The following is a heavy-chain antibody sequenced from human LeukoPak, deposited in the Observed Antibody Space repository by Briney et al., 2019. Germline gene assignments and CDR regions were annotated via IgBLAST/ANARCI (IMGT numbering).Heavy chain of an antibody. Sequence: PGGSLRLSCEVSGFILSTYWMSWVRQAPGKGLEWVACIKEDGSEKYYVNSVKGRFTISRDNVKNSIYLQMNSLRGEDTAVYYCVRDGRRPLVGDFWGQGTLVAVSS. CDR3: VRDGRRPLVGDF. J-gene: IGHJ4*02. V-gene: IGHV3-7*01. CDR2: IKEDGSEK. D-gene: IGHD3/OR15-3a*01. CDR1: GFILSTYW.